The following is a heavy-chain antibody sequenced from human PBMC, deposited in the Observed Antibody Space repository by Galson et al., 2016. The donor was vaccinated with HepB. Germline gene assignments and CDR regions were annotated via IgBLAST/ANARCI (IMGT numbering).Heavy chain of an antibody. CDR3: VRGMSNSWYAYKRSYYYSMEL. D-gene: IGHD6-13*01. V-gene: IGHV3-48*03. CDR1: GFTFSRYE. J-gene: IGHJ6*02. CDR2: ISYTNAV. Sequence: SLRLSCAASGFTFSRYEFNWVRQAPGKGLEWVSHISYTNAVSYAASVKGRFTISRDNDGDSLFLEMRGLRVEDTAVYSCVRGMSNSWYAYKRSYYYSMELWGRGTSIIVSS.